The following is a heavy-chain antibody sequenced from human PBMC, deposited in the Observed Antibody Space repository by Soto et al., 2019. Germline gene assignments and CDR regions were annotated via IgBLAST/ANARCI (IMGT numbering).Heavy chain of an antibody. J-gene: IGHJ6*02. Sequence: GGSLRLSCVASGFTFSSYVINWVRQAPGKGLYWVSGISGSGGSTYYADSVKGRFTISRDNSKNTLYLQMNSLRVEDTAVYYCAKGPRAPPPHDYGMDVWGQGTTVTV. CDR2: ISGSGGST. CDR3: AKGPRAPPPHDYGMDV. V-gene: IGHV3-23*01. CDR1: GFTFSSYV.